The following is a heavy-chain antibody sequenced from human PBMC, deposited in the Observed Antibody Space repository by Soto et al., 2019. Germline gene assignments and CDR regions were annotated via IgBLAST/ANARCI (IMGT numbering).Heavy chain of an antibody. CDR1: GGTFSSYA. V-gene: IGHV1-69*13. Sequence: SVKVSCKASGGTFSSYAISWVRQALGQGLEWMGGIIPIFGTANYAQKFQGRVTITADESTSTAYMELSSLRSEDTAVYYCARAIAAPKGAAFDIWGQGTMVTVSS. D-gene: IGHD6-6*01. J-gene: IGHJ3*02. CDR3: ARAIAAPKGAAFDI. CDR2: IIPIFGTA.